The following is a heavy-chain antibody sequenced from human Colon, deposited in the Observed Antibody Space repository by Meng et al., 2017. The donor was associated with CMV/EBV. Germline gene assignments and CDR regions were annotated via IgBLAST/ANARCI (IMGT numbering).Heavy chain of an antibody. CDR2: ITNSGGST. J-gene: IGHJ4*02. CDR1: GFTFSSYA. Sequence: GESLKISCAASGFTFSSYAMGWVRQAPGRGLECISLITNSGGSTYYVDSVKGRFTISRDNSQNTLYLQMNSLRVEDTAVYYCATGQDRYHYWGQGTLVTVSS. V-gene: IGHV3-23*01. D-gene: IGHD1-1*01. CDR3: ATGQDRYHY.